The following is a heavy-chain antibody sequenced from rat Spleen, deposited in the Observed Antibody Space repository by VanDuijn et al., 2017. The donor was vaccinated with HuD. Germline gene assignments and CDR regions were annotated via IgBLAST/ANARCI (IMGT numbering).Heavy chain of an antibody. D-gene: IGHD1-6*01. CDR2: ISSEGRSS. CDR3: VRHGFTTDYLNWFAY. CDR1: GFTFNNYW. Sequence: EVQLVESGGGLVQPGRSLKLSCVASGFTFNNYWMTWIRQAPGKGLEWVATISSEGRSSYYRDSVKGRFTISRDSAKSTLYLQMDSLRSEDTATYYCVRHGFTTDYLNWFAYWGQGTLVTVSS. V-gene: IGHV5-31*01. J-gene: IGHJ3*01.